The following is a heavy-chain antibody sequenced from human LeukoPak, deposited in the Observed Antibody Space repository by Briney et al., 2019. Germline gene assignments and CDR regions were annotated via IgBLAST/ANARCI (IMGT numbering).Heavy chain of an antibody. J-gene: IGHJ4*02. CDR2: IKEDGSEK. CDR1: GFTFTGYW. D-gene: IGHD2-15*01. CDR3: AKDSPPYCSGGSCYSSDY. Sequence: GGSLRLSCAASGFTFTGYWMSWVRQAPGKGLEWVANIKEDGSEKNYVDSVKGRFTISRDNANNSLYLQMNSLRAEDTAVYYCAKDSPPYCSGGSCYSSDYWGQGTLVTVSS. V-gene: IGHV3-7*05.